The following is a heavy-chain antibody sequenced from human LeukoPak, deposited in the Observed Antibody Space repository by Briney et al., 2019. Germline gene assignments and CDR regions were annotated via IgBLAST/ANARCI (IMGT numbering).Heavy chain of an antibody. Sequence: SETLSLTCTVSGGSISSGGYYWSWIRQPPGKGLEWIGYIYHSGSTYYNPSLKSRVTISVDRSKNQFSLKLSSVTAADTAVYYCARSGSATVTHSWFDPWGQGTLVTVSS. J-gene: IGHJ5*02. V-gene: IGHV4-30-2*01. D-gene: IGHD4-11*01. CDR3: ARSGSATVTHSWFDP. CDR2: IYHSGST. CDR1: GGSISSGGYY.